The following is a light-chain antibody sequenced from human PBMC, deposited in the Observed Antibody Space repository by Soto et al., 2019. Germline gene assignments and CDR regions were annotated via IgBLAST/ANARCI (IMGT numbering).Light chain of an antibody. CDR3: SSYVSSSTLV. Sequence: QSALTQPASVSGSPGQSITISCTGTSSDVGGYNYVFWYQRHPGKAPKLMIYEVSNRPSGVSNRFSGSKSGNTASLTISGLQADDEADYYCSSYVSSSTLVFGGGTKVTVL. CDR1: SSDVGGYNY. CDR2: EVS. J-gene: IGLJ2*01. V-gene: IGLV2-14*01.